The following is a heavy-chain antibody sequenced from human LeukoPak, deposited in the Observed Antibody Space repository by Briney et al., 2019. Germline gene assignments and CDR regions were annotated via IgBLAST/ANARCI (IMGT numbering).Heavy chain of an antibody. V-gene: IGHV1-2*02. D-gene: IGHD3-22*01. Sequence: ASVKVSCKASGYTFTSYYMHWVRQAPGQGLEWMGWINPNSGGTNYAQKFQGRVTMTRDTSISTAYMELSRLRSDDTAVYYCARARIEDYYYMDVWGKGTTVTVSS. CDR3: ARARIEDYYYMDV. CDR1: GYTFTSYY. J-gene: IGHJ6*03. CDR2: INPNSGGT.